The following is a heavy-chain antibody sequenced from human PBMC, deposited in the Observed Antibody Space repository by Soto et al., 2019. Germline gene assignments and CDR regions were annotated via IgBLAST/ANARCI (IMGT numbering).Heavy chain of an antibody. CDR1: GGFISSYY. J-gene: IGHJ4*02. CDR2: IYYSGST. D-gene: IGHD2-2*02. Sequence: SETLSVTCTVSGGFISSYYWSWIRQPPGKGLEWIGYIYYSGSTNYNPSLKSRATISVDTSKNQFSLKLSSVTAADTAVYYCARQQYCSSTSGYNFASFDYWGQGTLVTVSA. CDR3: ARQQYCSSTSGYNFASFDY. V-gene: IGHV4-59*08.